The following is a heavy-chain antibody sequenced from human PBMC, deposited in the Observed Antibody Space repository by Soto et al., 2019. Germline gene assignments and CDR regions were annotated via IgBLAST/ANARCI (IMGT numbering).Heavy chain of an antibody. J-gene: IGHJ4*02. D-gene: IGHD3-22*01. CDR2: IYSGGYT. Sequence: EVQLVESGGDLVQRGGSLRLSCAASGFDVSNTDMSWVRQAPGKGLEWVSVIYSGGYTNYADSVKGRFIVSRASPKNTLYLQMDSLRAEDTAVYYCAREAIIVIAAPEYYFDYWGQGTRVTVSS. CDR3: AREAIIVIAAPEYYFDY. V-gene: IGHV3-66*01. CDR1: GFDVSNTD.